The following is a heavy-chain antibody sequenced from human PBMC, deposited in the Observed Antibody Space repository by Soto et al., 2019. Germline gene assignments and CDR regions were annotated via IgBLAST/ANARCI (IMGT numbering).Heavy chain of an antibody. D-gene: IGHD2-15*01. J-gene: IGHJ4*02. Sequence: GGSLRLSCAASGFTFSSYAMSWVRQAPGKGLEWVSLISGSGGGTYYADSVKGRFTISRDSAKNTLYLQMNSLRAEDTAVFYCAKHLNNASPDYWGQGTQVTVSP. CDR3: AKHLNNASPDY. CDR1: GFTFSSYA. V-gene: IGHV3-23*01. CDR2: ISGSGGGT.